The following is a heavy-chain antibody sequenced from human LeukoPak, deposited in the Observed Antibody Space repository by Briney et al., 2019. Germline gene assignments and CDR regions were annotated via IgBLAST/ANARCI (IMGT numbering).Heavy chain of an antibody. D-gene: IGHD6-6*01. CDR2: VYTSGST. J-gene: IGHJ6*02. CDR3: ARVRIAPLGMDV. CDR1: GGSISGYY. V-gene: IGHV4-4*07. Sequence: SETLSLTCTVSGGSISGYYWSWIRQPAGKGLEWIGRVYTSGSTNYNPSLKSRVTMSLDTSKNHFSLRLTSVTAADTAVYYCARVRIAPLGMDVWGQGTTVTVSS.